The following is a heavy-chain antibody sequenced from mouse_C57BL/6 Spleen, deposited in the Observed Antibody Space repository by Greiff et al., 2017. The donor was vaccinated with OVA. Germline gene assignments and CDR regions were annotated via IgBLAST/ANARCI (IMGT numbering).Heavy chain of an antibody. CDR2: IRSKSNNYAT. V-gene: IGHV10-1*01. CDR3: VGRDGDY. J-gene: IGHJ2*01. Sequence: EVQLVESGGGLVQPKGSLKLSCAASGFSFNTYAMNWVRQAPGKGLEWVARIRSKSNNYATYYAVSVQDRITISRDDSESMLYLQMNNLKTDDTAMYYCVGRDGDYWGQGTTLTVSS. CDR1: GFSFNTYA. D-gene: IGHD3-3*01.